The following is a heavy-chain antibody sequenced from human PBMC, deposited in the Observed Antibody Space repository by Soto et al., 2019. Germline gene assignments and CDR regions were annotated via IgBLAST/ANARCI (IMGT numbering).Heavy chain of an antibody. D-gene: IGHD1-20*01. CDR2: ISGSGEMT. CDR3: ARSEMTYNWND. CDR1: GFTFRGDA. J-gene: IGHJ4*02. Sequence: EVQLLESGGDLVQPGGSLRLSCAASGFTFRGDAMSWVRQAPGKGLEWVSSISGSGEMTHYADSVKGRFTISRDNAKNTLYLQMGSLRAEDTALYYCARSEMTYNWNDWGQGALVTVSS. V-gene: IGHV3-23*01.